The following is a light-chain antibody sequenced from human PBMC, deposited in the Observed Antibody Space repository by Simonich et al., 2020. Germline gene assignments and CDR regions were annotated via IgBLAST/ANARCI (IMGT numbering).Light chain of an antibody. Sequence: SYELTQPPSVSVSPGQTARITFSGAALPKQYAYWYQQKPSQAPVLVIYKDSERPSGVTERLSGSSSGTTVTLTSSGVQAEDEADYYCQTWGTGIVVFGGGTKLTVL. CDR2: KDS. CDR3: QTWGTGIVV. V-gene: IGLV3-25*03. J-gene: IGLJ2*01. CDR1: ALPKQY.